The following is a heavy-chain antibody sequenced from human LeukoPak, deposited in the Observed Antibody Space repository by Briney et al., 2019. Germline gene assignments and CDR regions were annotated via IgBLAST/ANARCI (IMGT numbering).Heavy chain of an antibody. CDR3: ARGFGEFYFDY. V-gene: IGHV4-28*06. J-gene: IGHJ4*02. CDR2: IYYSGST. Sequence: SETLSLTCAVSGYSISSSNWWGWIRQPPGKGLEWIGYIYYSGSTNYNPSLKSRVTMSVDTSKNQFSLKLSSVTALDTAVYYCARGFGEFYFDYWGQGTLVTVSS. D-gene: IGHD3-10*01. CDR1: GYSISSSNW.